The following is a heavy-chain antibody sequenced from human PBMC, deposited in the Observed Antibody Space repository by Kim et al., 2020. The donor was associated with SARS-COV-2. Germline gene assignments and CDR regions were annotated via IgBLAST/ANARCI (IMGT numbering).Heavy chain of an antibody. J-gene: IGHJ3*02. D-gene: IGHD3-10*01. CDR3: AKPLWFGECEAFDI. V-gene: IGHV3-23*01. Sequence: ADSVKGRLTISRDNSKNTLYLQMNSLGAEDTAVYYCAKPLWFGECEAFDIWGQGTMVTVSS.